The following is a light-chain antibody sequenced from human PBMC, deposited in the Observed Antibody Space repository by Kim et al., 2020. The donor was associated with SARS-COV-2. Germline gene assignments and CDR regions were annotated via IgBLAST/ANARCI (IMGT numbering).Light chain of an antibody. CDR1: QSVRADY. V-gene: IGKV3-20*01. J-gene: IGKJ2*01. Sequence: LYPGDRATLSCRASQSVRADYIAWYQQKPGQAPRLLIYGASIRATGIADRFTGGGSGTDFTLTISRMEPEDFAVYYCQQYGSSPNTFGQGTKLEI. CDR3: QQYGSSPNT. CDR2: GAS.